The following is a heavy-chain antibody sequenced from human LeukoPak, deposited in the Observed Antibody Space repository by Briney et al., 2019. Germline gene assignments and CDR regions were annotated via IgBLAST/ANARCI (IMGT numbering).Heavy chain of an antibody. J-gene: IGHJ4*02. CDR1: GGTSNSHA. CDR2: IIPNLGTT. CDR3: ATTNDGGGYQWGNFFDF. Sequence: ASVKVSCKASGGTSNSHAISWVRQAPGQGLEWMGRIIPNLGTTNRAQNFQDRVTLTADKSTNTAYMELTSLTSDDTAVYYCATTNDGGGYQWGNFFDFWGQGTLVTVSS. V-gene: IGHV1-69*04. D-gene: IGHD3-22*01.